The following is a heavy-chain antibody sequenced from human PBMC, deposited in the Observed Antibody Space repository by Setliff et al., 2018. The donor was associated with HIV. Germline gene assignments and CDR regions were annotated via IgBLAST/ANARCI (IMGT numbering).Heavy chain of an antibody. CDR3: ARVQMAYAAFDV. CDR1: GGSISTYY. J-gene: IGHJ3*01. CDR2: IYFTGSS. Sequence: KASETLSLTCTVSGGSISTYYWSWIRQPPGKGLEWIGSIYFTGSSDNNPSLKSRVTLSVDTSKHQFSLKLSSATAADTAVYYCARVQMAYAAFDVWGQGTMVTVSS. V-gene: IGHV4-59*01. D-gene: IGHD4-17*01.